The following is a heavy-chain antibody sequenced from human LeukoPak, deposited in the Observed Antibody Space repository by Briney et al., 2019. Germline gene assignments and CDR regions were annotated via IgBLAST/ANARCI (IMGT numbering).Heavy chain of an antibody. Sequence: PSETLSLTCTVSGGSISSYYWSWLPQTPGNGLEWIGHIYYSGSTNYNPSLNSRVTISVDTSKNQFSVKLSSVTAADTAVYYCARSLGSGWYHYFQHWGQGTLVTVSS. V-gene: IGHV4-59*01. J-gene: IGHJ1*01. CDR3: ARSLGSGWYHYFQH. CDR1: GGSISSYY. D-gene: IGHD6-19*01. CDR2: IYYSGST.